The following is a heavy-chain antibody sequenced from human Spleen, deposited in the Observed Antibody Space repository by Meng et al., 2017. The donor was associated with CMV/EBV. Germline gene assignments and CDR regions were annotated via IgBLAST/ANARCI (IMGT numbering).Heavy chain of an antibody. CDR1: GFTFSSYW. CDR2: INSDGSST. D-gene: IGHD6-13*01. CDR3: ARDWYAMDV. J-gene: IGHJ6*02. V-gene: IGHV3-74*01. Sequence: GESLKISCAASGFTFSSYWMHWVRQAPGKGLVWVSRINSDGSSTSYADSVKGRFTISRDNSKNTLYLQMNSLRAQDTAVYFCARDWYAMDVWGPGTTVTVSS.